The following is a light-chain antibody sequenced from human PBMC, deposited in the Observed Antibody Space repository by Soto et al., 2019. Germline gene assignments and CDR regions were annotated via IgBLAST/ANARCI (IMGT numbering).Light chain of an antibody. Sequence: QSALTQPASVSGSPGQSIAISCTGTSSDVGGYNYVSWYQQHPGKAPKLMIYEVSNRPSGVSNRFSGSKSGNTASLTISGLQSEDEAYYYCISYTSSSTWIFAGGTKVTVL. CDR1: SSDVGGYNY. V-gene: IGLV2-14*01. CDR3: ISYTSSSTWI. J-gene: IGLJ2*01. CDR2: EVS.